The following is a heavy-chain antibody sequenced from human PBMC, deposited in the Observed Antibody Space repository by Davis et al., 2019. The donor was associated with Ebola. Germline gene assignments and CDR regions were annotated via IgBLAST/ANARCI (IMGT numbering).Heavy chain of an antibody. CDR1: GGTFSSYA. Sequence: SVKVSCKASGGTFSSYAISWVRQAPGQGLEWMGRIIPILGIANYAQKFQGRVTITADKSTSTAYMELSSLRSDDTAVYYCARDRGYSYGFSMDVWGQGTTVTVSS. D-gene: IGHD5-18*01. V-gene: IGHV1-69*04. J-gene: IGHJ6*02. CDR3: ARDRGYSYGFSMDV. CDR2: IIPILGIA.